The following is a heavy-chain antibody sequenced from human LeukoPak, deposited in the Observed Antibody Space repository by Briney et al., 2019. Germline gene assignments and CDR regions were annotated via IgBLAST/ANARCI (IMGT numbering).Heavy chain of an antibody. Sequence: PGGSLRLSCAASGYTFSSYAMSWVRQAPGQGLEWVSAISVNGGSTYYADSVKGRFTISTDNSKNTLYLQMNSLRAEDMAVYYCAKGALDSSGYRFVYWGQGTLVTVSS. V-gene: IGHV3-23*01. D-gene: IGHD3-22*01. CDR2: ISVNGGST. CDR1: GYTFSSYA. CDR3: AKGALDSSGYRFVY. J-gene: IGHJ4*02.